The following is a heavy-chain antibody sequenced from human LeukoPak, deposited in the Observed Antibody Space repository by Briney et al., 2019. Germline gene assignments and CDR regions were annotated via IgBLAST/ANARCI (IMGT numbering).Heavy chain of an antibody. CDR2: MNPNSGNT. Sequence: ASVKVSXKASGYTFTSYDINWVRQATGQGLEWMGWMNPNSGNTGYAQKFQGRVTITRNTSISTAYMELSSLRSEDTAVYYCARGLIVVVPAAIKDYYYMDVWGKGTTVTVSS. CDR1: GYTFTSYD. D-gene: IGHD2-2*02. J-gene: IGHJ6*03. CDR3: ARGLIVVVPAAIKDYYYMDV. V-gene: IGHV1-8*03.